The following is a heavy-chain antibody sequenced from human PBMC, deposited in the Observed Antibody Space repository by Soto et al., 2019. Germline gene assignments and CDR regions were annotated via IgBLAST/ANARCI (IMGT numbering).Heavy chain of an antibody. D-gene: IGHD2-15*01. J-gene: IGHJ4*02. CDR2: IIPILGIA. Sequence: QVQLVQSGAEVKKPGSSVKVSCKASGGTFSSYTISWVRQDPGQGLEWMGRIIPILGIAHYAQKFQGKVTITAAKTTSTAYLEQSSQSSEDTDVYYCASDSGYCSCGSSQFEGPLDYWGQGTLVTVSS. CDR3: ASDSGYCSCGSSQFEGPLDY. V-gene: IGHV1-69*02. CDR1: GGTFSSYT.